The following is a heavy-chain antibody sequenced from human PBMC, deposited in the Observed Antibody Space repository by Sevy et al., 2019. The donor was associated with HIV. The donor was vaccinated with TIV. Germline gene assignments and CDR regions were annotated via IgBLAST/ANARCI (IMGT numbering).Heavy chain of an antibody. CDR1: GFTFSNAW. J-gene: IGHJ4*02. Sequence: GGSLRLSCAASGFTFSNAWMSWLRQAPGKGLEWVGRIKSKTDGGTTDYAAPVKGRFTISRDDSKNTLYLQMNSLKTEDTAVYYCTTGGRGYYDSSGYYSKDYWGQGTLVTVSS. D-gene: IGHD3-22*01. CDR2: IKSKTDGGTT. CDR3: TTGGRGYYDSSGYYSKDY. V-gene: IGHV3-15*01.